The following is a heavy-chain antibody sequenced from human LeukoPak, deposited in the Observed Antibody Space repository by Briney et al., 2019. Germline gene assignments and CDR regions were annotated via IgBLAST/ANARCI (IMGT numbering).Heavy chain of an antibody. CDR1: GYTFTGYY. CDR3: ARGYCSSPSCYDYLDY. Sequence: GASVKVSCKASGYTFTGYYMHWVRQATGQGLEWMGWINPNSGGTNYAQKFQGRVTMTRDTSISTAYMELSRLRSDDTAVYYCARGYCSSPSCYDYLDYWGQGTLVTVSS. CDR2: INPNSGGT. V-gene: IGHV1-2*02. J-gene: IGHJ4*02. D-gene: IGHD2-2*01.